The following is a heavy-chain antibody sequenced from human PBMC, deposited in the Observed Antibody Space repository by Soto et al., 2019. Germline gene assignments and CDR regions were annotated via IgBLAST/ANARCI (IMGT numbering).Heavy chain of an antibody. CDR2: IYSGGST. V-gene: IGHV3-53*01. CDR1: GFTVSSNY. J-gene: IGHJ6*02. D-gene: IGHD1-26*01. CDR3: ARDPTATRHGMDV. Sequence: PGGSLRLSCAASGFTVSSNYMSWVRQAPGKGPEWVSVIYSGGSTYYADSVRGRFTISRDNSKNTLYLQMKSLRAEDTAVYYCARDPTATRHGMDVWGQGTTVTVSS.